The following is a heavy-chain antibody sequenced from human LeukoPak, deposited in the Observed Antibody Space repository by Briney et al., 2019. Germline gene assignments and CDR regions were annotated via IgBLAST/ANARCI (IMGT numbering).Heavy chain of an antibody. J-gene: IGHJ4*02. Sequence: GGSLRLSCAASEFTFSTFGMTWSRKAPGKGLEWLSLISASGGSTYYADSVKGRFTISRDNSKSTLSLQLNSLRAEDTAIYYCARDLYSSSPDNWGQGTLVTVSS. CDR1: EFTFSTFG. CDR3: ARDLYSSSPDN. D-gene: IGHD6-6*01. V-gene: IGHV3-23*01. CDR2: ISASGGST.